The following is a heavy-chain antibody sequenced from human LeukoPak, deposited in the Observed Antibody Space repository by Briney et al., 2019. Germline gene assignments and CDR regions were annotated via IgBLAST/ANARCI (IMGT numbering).Heavy chain of an antibody. CDR2: VFSTGTT. V-gene: IGHV4-59*08. D-gene: IGHD1/OR15-1a*01. Sequence: SETLSLTCTVSGGSISNYYWSWIRQPPGKGLEWLGYVFSTGTTNYNPSLQSRVTISVDTSNNQLSLRPTSVTAADTAVYYCARHRPRTEIGYAFDIWGQGTVVTVSS. CDR3: ARHRPRTEIGYAFDI. J-gene: IGHJ3*02. CDR1: GGSISNYY.